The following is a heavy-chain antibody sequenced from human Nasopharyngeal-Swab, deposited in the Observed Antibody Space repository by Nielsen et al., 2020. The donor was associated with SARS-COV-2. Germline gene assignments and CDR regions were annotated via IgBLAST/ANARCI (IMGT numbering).Heavy chain of an antibody. V-gene: IGHV4-39*07. Sequence: SETLSLTCTVSGVSISSSSYYWGWIRQPPGKGLEWIGSIYYSGSTYYNPSLKSRVTISVDTSKNQFSLKLSPVTAADTAVYYCARTVVVVTAIHGGDAFDIWGQGTMVTVSS. CDR3: ARTVVVVTAIHGGDAFDI. J-gene: IGHJ3*02. D-gene: IGHD2-21*02. CDR2: IYYSGST. CDR1: GVSISSSSYY.